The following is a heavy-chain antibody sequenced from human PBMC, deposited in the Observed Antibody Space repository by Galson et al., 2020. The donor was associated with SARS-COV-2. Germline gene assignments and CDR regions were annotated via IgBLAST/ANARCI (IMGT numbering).Heavy chain of an antibody. CDR2: IYSGGAT. J-gene: IGHJ4*02. Sequence: GGSLRLSCAASGFTVSSNYMSWVRPAPGKGLEWVSTIYSGGATYYADSVKGRFTISRDNSKNTLYLQMNSLRAEDTAVYYCTRGEGWELPFDYWGQGTLVTVSS. CDR1: GFTVSSNY. CDR3: TRGEGWELPFDY. V-gene: IGHV3-53*01. D-gene: IGHD1-26*01.